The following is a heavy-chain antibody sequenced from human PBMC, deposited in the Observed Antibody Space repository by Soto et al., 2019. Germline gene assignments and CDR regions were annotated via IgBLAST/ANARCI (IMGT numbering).Heavy chain of an antibody. CDR2: IAHDGHT. V-gene: IGHV4-4*02. Sequence: SETLSLTCAVSGGSITTSVLWSWVRQFPGRGLEWIGEIAHDGHTNYNPSLSGRATMSVDLANSQFSLNVASVNAADTAVYFCDGGRDYDYWGQGTLVTV. CDR1: GGSITTSVL. J-gene: IGHJ4*02. D-gene: IGHD1-26*01. CDR3: DGGRDYDY.